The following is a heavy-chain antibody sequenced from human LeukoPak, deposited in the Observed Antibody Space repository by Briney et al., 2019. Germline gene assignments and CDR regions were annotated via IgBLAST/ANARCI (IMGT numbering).Heavy chain of an antibody. CDR2: ISAYNGNT. CDR3: AREGYGDNVGNWFDP. Sequence: ASVKVSCKASGYTFTSYGISWVRQAPGQGLEWMGWISAYNGNTNYAQKLQGRVTMTTDTSTSTAYMELRSLRSDDTAVYYCAREGYGDNVGNWFDPWGQGTPVTVSS. D-gene: IGHD4-17*01. CDR1: GYTFTSYG. V-gene: IGHV1-18*01. J-gene: IGHJ5*02.